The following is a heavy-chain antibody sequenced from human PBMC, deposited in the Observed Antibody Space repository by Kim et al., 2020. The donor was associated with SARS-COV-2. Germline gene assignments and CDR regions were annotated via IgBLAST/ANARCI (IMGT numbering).Heavy chain of an antibody. CDR2: ISGSGDTT. Sequence: GGSLRLSCAASGFTFSSYAMSWVRQAPGKGLEWVSLISGSGDTTYYADSVKGRFTISRDNSKNTLYLQMNSLRAEDTAVYYCARRGSGDTSGYYYWYWGQGTLVTVSS. CDR1: GFTFSSYA. CDR3: ARRGSGDTSGYYYWY. D-gene: IGHD3-22*01. J-gene: IGHJ4*02. V-gene: IGHV3-23*01.